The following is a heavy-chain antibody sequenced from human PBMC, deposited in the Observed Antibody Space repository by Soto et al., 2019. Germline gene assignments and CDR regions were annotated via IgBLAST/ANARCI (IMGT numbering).Heavy chain of an antibody. Sequence: LSLTCTVSGGSISSSSYYWGWIRQPPGKGLEWIGSIYYSGSTYYNPSLKSRVTISVDTSKNQFSLKLSSVTAADTAVYYCASRVYGDYTLDNYWGQGTLVTVSS. V-gene: IGHV4-39*01. CDR3: ASRVYGDYTLDNY. CDR2: IYYSGST. J-gene: IGHJ4*02. CDR1: GGSISSSSYY. D-gene: IGHD4-17*01.